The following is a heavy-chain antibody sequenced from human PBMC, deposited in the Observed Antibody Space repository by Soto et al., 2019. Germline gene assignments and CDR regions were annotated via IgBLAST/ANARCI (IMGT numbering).Heavy chain of an antibody. V-gene: IGHV3-21*01. Sequence: EVQLVESGGGLVEPGGSLRLSCAPSGLTFTTYSMNWVRQAPGKGLEWVSSISSGSDYIYYAESVKGRFTISRDNAKNSLYLQMNSLRADDTAVYYCARNRNLSSKIHGMDVWGQGTTVTVS. CDR3: ARNRNLSSKIHGMDV. CDR2: ISSGSDYI. J-gene: IGHJ6*02. CDR1: GLTFTTYS.